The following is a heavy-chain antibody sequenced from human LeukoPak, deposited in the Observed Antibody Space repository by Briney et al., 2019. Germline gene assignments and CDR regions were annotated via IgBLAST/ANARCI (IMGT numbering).Heavy chain of an antibody. CDR2: TYHSEST. Sequence: PSETLSLTCAVSGGSISSSNWWSWVRQPPGKGLEWIGETYHSESTNYNPSLKSRVAVSVDTSKSQFSLKLSSVTAADTAVYYCARFNYRARAGLDYWGQGTLVTVSS. CDR3: ARFNYRARAGLDY. CDR1: GGSISSSNW. J-gene: IGHJ4*02. D-gene: IGHD5-24*01. V-gene: IGHV4-4*02.